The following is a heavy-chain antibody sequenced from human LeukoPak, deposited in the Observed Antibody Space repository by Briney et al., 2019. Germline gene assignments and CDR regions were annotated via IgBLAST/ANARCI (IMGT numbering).Heavy chain of an antibody. CDR2: IIPIFGTA. CDR3: ASRIAVAGTEPVGHYYMDV. J-gene: IGHJ6*03. V-gene: IGHV1-69*05. CDR1: GGTFSSYA. D-gene: IGHD6-19*01. Sequence: SSVKVSCKASGGTFSSYAISWVRQAPGQGLEWMGGIIPIFGTANYAQKFQGRVTITTDESTSTAYMELSSLRSEDTAVYYCASRIAVAGTEPVGHYYMDVWGKGTTVTVSS.